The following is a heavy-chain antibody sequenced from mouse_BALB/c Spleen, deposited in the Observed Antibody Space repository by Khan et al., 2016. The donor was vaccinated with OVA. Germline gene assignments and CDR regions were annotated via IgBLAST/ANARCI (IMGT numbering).Heavy chain of an antibody. V-gene: IGHV1S81*02. Sequence: QMQLKESGAELVKPGASVKLSCKASGYTFSSYYMYWVKERPGQGLEWFGEINPSNGGSNFNEKFKTKATMTDDKYSSTAYMQIGILTSEDSAVYYCIRSGYGAFAYWGQGTLVTVSA. CDR2: INPSNGGS. CDR3: IRSGYGAFAY. D-gene: IGHD1-1*02. J-gene: IGHJ3*01. CDR1: GYTFSSYY.